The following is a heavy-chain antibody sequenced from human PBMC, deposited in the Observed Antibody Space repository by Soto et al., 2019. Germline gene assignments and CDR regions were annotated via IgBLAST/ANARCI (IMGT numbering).Heavy chain of an antibody. CDR3: ARARACDAFDF. J-gene: IGHJ3*01. CDR1: GYTFTGYY. CDR2: INPNSGGT. V-gene: IGHV1-2*04. Sequence: ASVKVSCKASGYTFTGYYMHWVRQAPGQGLEWMGWINPNSGGTNYAQKFQGWVTMTRDTSISTAYMELSRLRSEAXXVSYXARARACDAFDFWGQGTMVTVSS. D-gene: IGHD3-10*01.